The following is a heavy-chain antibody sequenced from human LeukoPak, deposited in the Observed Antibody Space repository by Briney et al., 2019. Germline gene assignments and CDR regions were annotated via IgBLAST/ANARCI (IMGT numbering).Heavy chain of an antibody. J-gene: IGHJ4*02. CDR1: TFTFSSYT. D-gene: IGHD3-10*01. V-gene: IGHV3-21*01. Sequence: GGSLRLPCATSTFTFSSYTMNWVRQAPGKGLEWVSSISPSGNSKYHADSVKGRFTISRDNAENSLYMQMNSPRAEDTGVYYCVRDFLGESGAGGYWGQGTLVTVSS. CDR3: VRDFLGESGAGGY. CDR2: ISPSGNSK.